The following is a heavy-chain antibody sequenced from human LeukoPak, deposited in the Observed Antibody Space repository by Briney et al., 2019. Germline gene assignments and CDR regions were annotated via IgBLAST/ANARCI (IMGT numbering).Heavy chain of an antibody. CDR2: IYHSGST. J-gene: IGHJ4*02. CDR3: ASSFGQRAPTRLY. V-gene: IGHV4-59*08. D-gene: IGHD3-16*01. Sequence: SETLSLTPTASGGAICSYYWSGVRQPPGKGLEWIGYIYHSGSTNYNPSLKSRVTISVNTSKNQFSLKLSSVTAADTAVYYRASSFGQRAPTRLYWRRGTLVTVSS. CDR1: GGAICSYY.